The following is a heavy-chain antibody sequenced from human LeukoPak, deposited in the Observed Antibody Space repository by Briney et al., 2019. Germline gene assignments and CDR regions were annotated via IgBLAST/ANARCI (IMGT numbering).Heavy chain of an antibody. J-gene: IGHJ6*03. CDR1: GFTFSSYW. V-gene: IGHV3-7*01. D-gene: IGHD3-3*01. CDR3: ARDSAIFGVVIIRYYYYMDV. Sequence: GGSLRLSCAASGFTFSSYWMGWVRQAPGKGLEGVANIKQDGSEKYYVDSVKGRFTISRDNAKNSLYLQMNSLRAEDTAVYYCARDSAIFGVVIIRYYYYMDVWGKGTTVTVSS. CDR2: IKQDGSEK.